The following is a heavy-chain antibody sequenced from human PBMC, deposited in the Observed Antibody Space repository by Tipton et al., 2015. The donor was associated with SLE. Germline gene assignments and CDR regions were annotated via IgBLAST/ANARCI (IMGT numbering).Heavy chain of an antibody. CDR3: PRHDDRNPVDY. D-gene: IGHD1-14*01. CDR2: INHFGST. J-gene: IGHJ4*02. Sequence: TLSLTCAVYGGSFSGYQWRWIRQPPGKGLEWIGEINHFGSTNCNPSLKSRVTISFDMSKNQFSLNLTSVTAADTAVYYCPRHDDRNPVDYWGQGALVTVSS. V-gene: IGHV4-34*01. CDR1: GGSFSGYQ.